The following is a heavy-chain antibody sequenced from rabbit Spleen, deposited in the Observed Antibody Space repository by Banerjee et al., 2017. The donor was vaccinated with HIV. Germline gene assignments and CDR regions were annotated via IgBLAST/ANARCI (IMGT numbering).Heavy chain of an antibody. D-gene: IGHD4-2*01. V-gene: IGHV1S45*01. CDR1: AIDLIRNA. Sequence: QEQLEESGGDLVKPGGSLTLSCKASAIDLIRNAMSWVRQAPGKGLEWIGDIYPVFGITNYANWMKGRFTISETSSTTVTLQMTSLTAADTATYFCARDPVNDGSNHCDLWGPGTLVTVS. CDR2: IYPVFGIT. J-gene: IGHJ4*01. CDR3: ARDPVNDGSNHCDL.